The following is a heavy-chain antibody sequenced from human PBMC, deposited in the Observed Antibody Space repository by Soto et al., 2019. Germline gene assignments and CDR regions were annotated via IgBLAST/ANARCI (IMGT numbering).Heavy chain of an antibody. CDR2: ISYDGSNK. CDR1: GFTFSSYG. J-gene: IGHJ6*02. D-gene: IGHD6-13*01. CDR3: AKDRAAAAYYYNYGMDV. Sequence: GGSLRLSCAASGFTFSSYGMHWVRQAPGKGLEWVAVISYDGSNKHYADSVKGRFTISRDNSKNTLYLQMNSLRAEDTAVYYCAKDRAAAAYYYNYGMDVWGQGTTVTVSS. V-gene: IGHV3-30*18.